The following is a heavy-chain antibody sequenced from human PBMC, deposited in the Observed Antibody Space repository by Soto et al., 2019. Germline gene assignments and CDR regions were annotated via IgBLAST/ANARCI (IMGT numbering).Heavy chain of an antibody. CDR1: GFTFSSYA. V-gene: IGHV3-30-3*01. D-gene: IGHD6-6*01. Sequence: QAQLVESGGGVVQPGRSLRLSCAASGFTFSSYAMHWVRQAPGKGLEWVAVISYDGSNKYYADSVKGRFTISRDNSKNTLYLQMNSLRAEDTAVYYCARDSRYSSSSRPGQWDWFDPWGQGTLVTVSS. CDR2: ISYDGSNK. J-gene: IGHJ5*02. CDR3: ARDSRYSSSSRPGQWDWFDP.